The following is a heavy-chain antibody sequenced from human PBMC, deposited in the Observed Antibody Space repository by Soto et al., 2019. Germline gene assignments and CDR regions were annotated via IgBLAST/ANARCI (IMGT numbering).Heavy chain of an antibody. V-gene: IGHV1-69*13. CDR1: GGTFSSYA. J-gene: IGHJ6*02. D-gene: IGHD6-6*01. CDR2: IIPIFGTA. Sequence: SVKVSCKASGGTFSSYAISWVRQAPGQGLEWMGGIIPIFGTANYAQKFQGRVTITADESTSTAYMELSSLRSEDTAVYYCAREKYSSSSGRSYYGMDVWGQGTTVTVSS. CDR3: AREKYSSSSGRSYYGMDV.